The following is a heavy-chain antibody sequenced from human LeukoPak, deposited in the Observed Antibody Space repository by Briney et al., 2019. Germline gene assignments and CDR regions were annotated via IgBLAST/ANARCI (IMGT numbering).Heavy chain of an antibody. CDR1: GDSVSSNSAA. J-gene: IGHJ6*03. V-gene: IGHV6-1*01. Sequence: SQTLSLTCAISGDSVSSNSAAWNWIRQSPSRGLEWLGRTYYRSKWYNDYAVSVKSRITINPDTSKNQFSLQLNSVTPEDTAVYYCARAKGGEGGYYYYYYMDVWGKGTTVAVSS. CDR3: ARAKGGEGGYYYYYYMDV. CDR2: TYYRSKWYN. D-gene: IGHD2-21*01.